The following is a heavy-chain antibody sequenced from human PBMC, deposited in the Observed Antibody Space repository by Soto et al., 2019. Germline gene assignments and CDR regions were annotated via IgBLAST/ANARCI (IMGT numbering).Heavy chain of an antibody. CDR1: GYTFTSYY. Sequence: ASVKVSCKASGYTFTSYYMHWVRQAPGQGLEWTGIINPSGGSTSYAQKFQGRVTMTRDTSTSTVYMELSSLRSEDTAVYYCARDSIVVVGRSYYYYGMDVWGQGTTVTVSS. J-gene: IGHJ6*02. V-gene: IGHV1-46*01. D-gene: IGHD2-15*01. CDR2: INPSGGST. CDR3: ARDSIVVVGRSYYYYGMDV.